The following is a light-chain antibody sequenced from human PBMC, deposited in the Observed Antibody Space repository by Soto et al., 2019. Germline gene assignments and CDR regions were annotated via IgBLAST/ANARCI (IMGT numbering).Light chain of an antibody. Sequence: QSALTQPASVSGSPGQSITISCTGTSSDVGGYNYVSWYQHHPGKAPKLMMYDVSSRPSGVSNRFSGSKSGNTASLTISGLQAEDEADYYCSSYTSSSTLHVFGTGTKLTVL. J-gene: IGLJ1*01. CDR2: DVS. V-gene: IGLV2-14*03. CDR1: SSDVGGYNY. CDR3: SSYTSSSTLHV.